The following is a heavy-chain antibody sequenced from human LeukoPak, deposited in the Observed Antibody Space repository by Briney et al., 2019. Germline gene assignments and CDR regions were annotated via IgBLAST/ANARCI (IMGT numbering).Heavy chain of an antibody. CDR1: GGTFSSYA. V-gene: IGHV1-69*06. J-gene: IGHJ6*03. CDR3: ARGMTTVTTLFYYYYYMDV. Sequence: SVKVSCKASGGTFSSYAISWVRQAPGQGLEWMGGIIPIFGTANYAQKFQGRVTITADKSTSTAYMELSSLRSEDTAVYYCARGMTTVTTLFYYYYYMDVWGKGTTVTVSS. D-gene: IGHD4-11*01. CDR2: IIPIFGTA.